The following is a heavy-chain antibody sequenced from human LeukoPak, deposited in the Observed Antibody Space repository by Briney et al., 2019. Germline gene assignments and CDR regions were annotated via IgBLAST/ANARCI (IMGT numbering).Heavy chain of an antibody. V-gene: IGHV1-18*01. CDR3: ARSELRYFDWLLMNNWFDP. Sequence: GESLKISCKASGYTFTSYGISWVRQAPGQGLEWMGWISAYNGNTNYAQKLQGRVTMTTDTSTSTAYMELRSLRSDDTAVYYCARSELRYFDWLLMNNWFDPWGQGTLVTVSS. CDR1: GYTFTSYG. J-gene: IGHJ5*02. D-gene: IGHD3-9*01. CDR2: ISAYNGNT.